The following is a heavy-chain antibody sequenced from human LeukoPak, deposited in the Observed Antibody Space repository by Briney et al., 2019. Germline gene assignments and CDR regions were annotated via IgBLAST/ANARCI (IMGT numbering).Heavy chain of an antibody. J-gene: IGHJ4*02. CDR1: GFTVSSNY. Sequence: GRSLRLSCAASGFTVSSNYMSWVRQAPGKGLEWVSVIYSGGSTYYADSVKGRFTISRDNPKNTLYLQMNSLRAEDTAVYYCAKIPVSYSSGWSNFDYWGQGTLVTVSS. CDR3: AKIPVSYSSGWSNFDY. CDR2: IYSGGST. D-gene: IGHD6-19*01. V-gene: IGHV3-66*01.